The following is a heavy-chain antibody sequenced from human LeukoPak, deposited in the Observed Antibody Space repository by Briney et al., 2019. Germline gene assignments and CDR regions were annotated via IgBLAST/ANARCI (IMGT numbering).Heavy chain of an antibody. D-gene: IGHD5-24*01. CDR2: IYTSGST. CDR3: ARHQPRDGYNFLDY. V-gene: IGHV4-4*09. CDR1: GGSISSYY. J-gene: IGHJ4*02. Sequence: PSETLSLTCAVYGGSISSYYWSWIRQPPGKGLEWIGYIYTSGSTNYNPSLKSRVTISVDTSKNQFSLKLSSVTAADTAVYYCARHQPRDGYNFLDYWGQGTLVTVSS.